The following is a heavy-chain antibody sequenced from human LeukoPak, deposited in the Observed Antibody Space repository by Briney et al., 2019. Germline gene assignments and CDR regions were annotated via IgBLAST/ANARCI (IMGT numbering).Heavy chain of an antibody. CDR1: GFTFSSFN. Sequence: GGSLRLSCSAPGFTFSSFNMHWVRQAPGKGLEYVSAISLNGGNTFYADSVKGRFTISRDNSKNTLYLQMSSLRTEDMAVYYCVAYCGSNTCSFDYWGQGTMVTVSS. J-gene: IGHJ4*02. V-gene: IGHV3-64D*06. CDR3: VAYCGSNTCSFDY. CDR2: ISLNGGNT. D-gene: IGHD2-2*01.